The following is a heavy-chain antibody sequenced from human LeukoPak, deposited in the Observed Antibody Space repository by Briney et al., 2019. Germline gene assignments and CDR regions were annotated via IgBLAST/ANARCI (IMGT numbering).Heavy chain of an antibody. CDR3: ARDGEYVVGATEMDY. J-gene: IGHJ4*02. Sequence: ASVKVSCKASGYTFTSYGISWVRQAPGQGLEWMGWISAYNGNTNYAQKLQGRVTMTTDTSTSTAYMELRGLRSDDTAVYYCARDGEYVVGATEMDYWGQGTLVTVSS. CDR1: GYTFTSYG. CDR2: ISAYNGNT. V-gene: IGHV1-18*01. D-gene: IGHD1-26*01.